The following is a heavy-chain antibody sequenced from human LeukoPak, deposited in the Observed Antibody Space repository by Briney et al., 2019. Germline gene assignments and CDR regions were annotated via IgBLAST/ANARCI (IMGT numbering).Heavy chain of an antibody. J-gene: IGHJ4*02. CDR1: GFTFSSYA. Sequence: GRSLRLSCAASGFTFSSYAMYWVRQAPGKGLEWVVVISSDGSNKYYADSVKGRFTISRDNSKNMLYVQMNSLRAEDTAVYYCAREGVGYFDYWGQGTLVTVSS. V-gene: IGHV3-30*04. CDR2: ISSDGSNK. CDR3: AREGVGYFDY.